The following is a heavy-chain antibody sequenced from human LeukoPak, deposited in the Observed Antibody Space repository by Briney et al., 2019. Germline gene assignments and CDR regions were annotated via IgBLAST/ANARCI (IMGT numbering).Heavy chain of an antibody. CDR2: IRSKAYGGTT. Sequence: GGSLRLSCTASGFTFCDYAMSWFRQAPGKGLEWVGFIRSKAYGGTTEYAASVKGRFTISRDDSKSIAYLQMNSLKTEDTAVYYCTREGFVLLWFGESPRWFDPWGQGTLVTVSS. J-gene: IGHJ5*02. V-gene: IGHV3-49*03. D-gene: IGHD3-10*01. CDR1: GFTFCDYA. CDR3: TREGFVLLWFGESPRWFDP.